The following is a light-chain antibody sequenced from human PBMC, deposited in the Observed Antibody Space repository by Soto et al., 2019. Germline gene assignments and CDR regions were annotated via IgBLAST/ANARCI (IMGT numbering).Light chain of an antibody. J-gene: IGKJ4*01. CDR2: GAS. V-gene: IGKV3-15*01. CDR1: QSVSSN. Sequence: EIVMTQSPATLSVSPGESATLSCRASQSVSSNLAWYQQKPGQSPRLLIYGASTRATGIPARFSGSGSGTEFTLTISSLQSEDFAVYYCQQYNNWPPLTFGGGLKVDIK. CDR3: QQYNNWPPLT.